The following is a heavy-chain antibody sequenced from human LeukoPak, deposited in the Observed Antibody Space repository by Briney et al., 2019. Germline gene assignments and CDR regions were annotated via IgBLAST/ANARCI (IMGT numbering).Heavy chain of an antibody. V-gene: IGHV3-21*01. CDR1: GFTFSSYT. CDR2: ISTRSTHI. CDR3: ARAPPPLHYFDF. D-gene: IGHD1-14*01. Sequence: PGGSLRLSCAASGFTFSSYTMNWVRQAPGKGLEWVSSISTRSTHINYADSVKGRFTISRDNARNSLYLQMNSLRAEDTAVYYCARAPPPLHYFDFWGQGTLVTVSS. J-gene: IGHJ4*02.